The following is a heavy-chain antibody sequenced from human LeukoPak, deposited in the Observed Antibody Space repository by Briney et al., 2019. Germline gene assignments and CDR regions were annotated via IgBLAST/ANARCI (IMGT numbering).Heavy chain of an antibody. CDR1: EFTVSRNY. V-gene: IGHV3-53*01. D-gene: IGHD5-18*01. J-gene: IGHJ4*02. CDR2: IYSNNST. CDR3: ASARGSNYGSLGD. Sequence: PGGSLRLSCAASEFTVSRNYMSWVRQAPGKGLEWVSVIYSNNSTYYAASVKGRFTISRDNSKNTLYLQMNSLRVEDTAVYYCASARGSNYGSLGDWGQGTLVTVSS.